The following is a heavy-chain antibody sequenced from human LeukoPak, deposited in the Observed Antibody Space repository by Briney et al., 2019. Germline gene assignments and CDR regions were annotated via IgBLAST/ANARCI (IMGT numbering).Heavy chain of an antibody. CDR2: ISSSSSYI. Sequence: GGSLRLSCAASGFTVSSNYMSWVRQAPGKGLEWVSSISSSSSYIYYADSVKGRFTISRDNAKNSLYLQMNSLRAEDTAVYYCARELRITMVRGVIYADYWGQGTLVTVSS. D-gene: IGHD3-10*01. CDR1: GFTVSSNY. J-gene: IGHJ4*02. CDR3: ARELRITMVRGVIYADY. V-gene: IGHV3-21*01.